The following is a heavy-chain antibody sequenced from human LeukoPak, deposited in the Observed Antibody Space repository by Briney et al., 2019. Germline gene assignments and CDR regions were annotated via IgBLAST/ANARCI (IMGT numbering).Heavy chain of an antibody. Sequence: GGSLRLSCAASGFAFTNVWMSWVRQTPWKGLEWVGRIKSKSDGETTDYAAPVKGRFTISRDDAKTMVYLQMNSLKSEDTAVYYCTTDRGSVWGQGTLVTVSS. CDR3: TTDRGSV. J-gene: IGHJ4*02. V-gene: IGHV3-15*01. CDR2: IKSKSDGETT. CDR1: GFAFTNVW.